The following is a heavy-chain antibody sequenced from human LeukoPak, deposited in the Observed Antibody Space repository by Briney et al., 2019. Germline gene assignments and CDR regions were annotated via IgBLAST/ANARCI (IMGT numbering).Heavy chain of an antibody. J-gene: IGHJ4*02. CDR2: ISSGSSYI. CDR1: GFALSNYY. CDR3: ATGVRGYNSAHDY. Sequence: GGSPRLSCAASGFALSNYYMNWVRQAPGKGLEWVSSISSGSSYIYYADSLKGRFTISRDNAQNSLYLQMNSLRAEDTAVYYCATGVRGYNSAHDYWGQGTLVTVSP. D-gene: IGHD6-19*01. V-gene: IGHV3-21*01.